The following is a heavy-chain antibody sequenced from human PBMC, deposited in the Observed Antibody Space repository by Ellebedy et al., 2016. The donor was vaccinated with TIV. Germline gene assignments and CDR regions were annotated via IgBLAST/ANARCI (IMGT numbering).Heavy chain of an antibody. CDR1: GGIFRSNA. CDR2: IIAIFGTA. J-gene: IGHJ4*02. Sequence: ASVKVSCKASGGIFRSNAISWVRQAPGQGLEWMGGIIAIFGTANYAQKFQGRVTMTWDTSISTAYMELNRLKSDDTAVYYCARGRTGVDSYGYPLFDNWGQGTLVTVSS. CDR3: ARGRTGVDSYGYPLFDN. V-gene: IGHV1-69*06. D-gene: IGHD5-18*01.